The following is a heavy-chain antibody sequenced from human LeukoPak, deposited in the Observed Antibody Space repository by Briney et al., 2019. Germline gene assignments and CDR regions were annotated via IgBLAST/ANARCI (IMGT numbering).Heavy chain of an antibody. CDR1: GGSISSGDYY. D-gene: IGHD5-12*01. CDR3: AREGRGWLRFLDY. Sequence: SQTLSLTCTVSGGSISSGDYYWSWIRQPPGKGLEWIGYIYYSGSTYYNPSLKSRVTISVDTSKNQFSLKLSSVTAADTAVYYCAREGRGWLRFLDYWGQGTLVTVSS. J-gene: IGHJ4*02. V-gene: IGHV4-30-4*01. CDR2: IYYSGST.